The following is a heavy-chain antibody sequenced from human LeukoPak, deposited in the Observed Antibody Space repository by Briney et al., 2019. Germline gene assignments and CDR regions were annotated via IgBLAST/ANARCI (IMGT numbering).Heavy chain of an antibody. D-gene: IGHD3-22*01. CDR2: LSGGGADT. CDR3: ARGGRDYYDSSGYYQDY. CDR1: GFTFSSYA. V-gene: IGHV3-23*01. J-gene: IGHJ4*02. Sequence: GGSLRLSCAASGFTFSSYAMSWVRQAPGKGLEWVSALSGGGADTYYADSVKGRFTISRDNSKNTLYLQMNSLRADDTAVYYCARGGRDYYDSSGYYQDYWGQGTLVTVSS.